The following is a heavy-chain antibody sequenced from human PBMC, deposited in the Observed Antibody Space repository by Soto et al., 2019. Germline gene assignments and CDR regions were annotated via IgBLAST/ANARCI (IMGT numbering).Heavy chain of an antibody. D-gene: IGHD1-1*01. CDR2: IYYSGST. V-gene: IGHV4-31*11. CDR1: AWSLSGHVWSLSGHH. Sequence: TLSLTCAVYAWSLSGHVWSLSGHHWSWIRQNPGKSLEWIGYIYYSGSTYYNPSLKSRVTISVDTSKNQFFLNLSSVTAADTAVYYCARDQTTGTFIPEKYRWFDPWGQGTLVTVSS. J-gene: IGHJ5*02. CDR3: ARDQTTGTFIPEKYRWFDP.